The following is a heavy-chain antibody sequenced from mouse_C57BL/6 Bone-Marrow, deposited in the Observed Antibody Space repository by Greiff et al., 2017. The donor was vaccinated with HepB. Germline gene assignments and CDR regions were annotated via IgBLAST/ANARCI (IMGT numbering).Heavy chain of an antibody. CDR1: GFTFSSFG. D-gene: IGHD2-12*01. Sequence: EVKLMESGGGLVQPGGFRKLSCSPSGFTFSSFGTHWVRQVPEKGLEWVAYISSDSTTVYYAVTVKSRFIISRYNPKNTLILQMTSLRSENSDMYYCARLGVTTYFDNWGQGTTLTESS. J-gene: IGHJ2*01. CDR2: ISSDSTTV. CDR3: ARLGVTTYFDN. V-gene: IGHV5-17*02.